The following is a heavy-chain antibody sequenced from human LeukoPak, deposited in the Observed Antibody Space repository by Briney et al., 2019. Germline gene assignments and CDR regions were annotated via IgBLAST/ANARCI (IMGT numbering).Heavy chain of an antibody. D-gene: IGHD2-15*01. Sequence: PSETLSLTCTVSGGSISSYYWSWIRQPPRKGLGWIGYIYYSGSTNYNPSLKSRVTISVDTSKNQFSLKLSSVTAADTAVYYCARARAAGFDPWGQGTLVTVSS. CDR2: IYYSGST. J-gene: IGHJ5*02. V-gene: IGHV4-59*01. CDR3: ARARAAGFDP. CDR1: GGSISSYY.